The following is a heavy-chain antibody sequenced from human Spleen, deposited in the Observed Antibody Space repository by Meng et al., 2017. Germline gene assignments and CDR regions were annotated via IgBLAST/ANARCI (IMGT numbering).Heavy chain of an antibody. J-gene: IGHJ4*02. CDR2: ISGSGVTK. CDR3: ASQKKDYGPYDY. V-gene: IGHV3-48*03. Sequence: GESLKISCAASGFTFISHEMHWVRQAPGMGLEWVSYISGSGVTKYYADSVKGRFTISRDSSKNILYLQMNSLRAEDTAVYYCASQKKDYGPYDYWGQGTLVTVSS. D-gene: IGHD4-17*01. CDR1: GFTFISHE.